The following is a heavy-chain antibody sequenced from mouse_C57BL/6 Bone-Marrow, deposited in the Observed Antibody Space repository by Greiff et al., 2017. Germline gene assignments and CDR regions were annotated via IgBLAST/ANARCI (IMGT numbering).Heavy chain of an antibody. D-gene: IGHD3-1*01. CDR1: GFSLTSYG. Sequence: VQLQQSGPGLVQPSQRLSITCTVSGFSLTSYGVHWVRQSPGKGLEWLGVIWSGGSTDYNDAFISRLSISKDNYTIQVFFKMNRRQADDTAIYYFAREGFGARDYWGQGTSVTVSS. CDR3: AREGFGARDY. CDR2: IWSGGST. V-gene: IGHV2-2*01. J-gene: IGHJ4*01.